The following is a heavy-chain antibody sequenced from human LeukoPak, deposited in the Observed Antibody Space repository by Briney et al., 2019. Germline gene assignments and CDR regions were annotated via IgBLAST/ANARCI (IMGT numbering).Heavy chain of an antibody. D-gene: IGHD4-23*01. CDR1: GDSVSSNSAA. V-gene: IGHV6-1*01. Sequence: SQTLSLTCVISGDSVSSNSAAWNCIRQSPSRGFEWLGRTYFRSKWYNDYAASVKSRITVNPDTSKNHFSLQLSSVTLEDTAVYYCARTYGGNCDYWGQGTLVTVSS. CDR3: ARTYGGNCDY. CDR2: TYFRSKWYN. J-gene: IGHJ4*02.